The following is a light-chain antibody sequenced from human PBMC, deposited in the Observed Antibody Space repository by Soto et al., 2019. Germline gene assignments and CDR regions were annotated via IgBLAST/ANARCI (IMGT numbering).Light chain of an antibody. CDR3: HSYAAGKNVV. J-gene: IGLJ2*01. Sequence: QSALTQPPSASGSPGQSVTISCTGTSSDVGNYNYVSWYQQYPGKAPKLMIYEVNKRPSGVPDRLSGSKSGNTASLTVSGLQAEDEADYYCHSYAAGKNVVFGGGTKLTV. V-gene: IGLV2-8*01. CDR1: SSDVGNYNY. CDR2: EVN.